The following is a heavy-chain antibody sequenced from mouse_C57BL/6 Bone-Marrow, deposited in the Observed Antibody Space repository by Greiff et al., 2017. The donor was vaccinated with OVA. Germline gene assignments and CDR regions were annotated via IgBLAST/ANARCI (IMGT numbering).Heavy chain of an antibody. Sequence: DVQLQESGAELVRPGASVKLSCTASGFNIKDDYMHWVKQRPEQGLEWIGWIDPENGDTEYASKFQGKATITADTSSNTAYLQLSSLTSEDTAVYYCTTSIYYGYDWFAYWGQGTLVTVSA. V-gene: IGHV14-4*01. CDR3: TTSIYYGYDWFAY. J-gene: IGHJ3*01. CDR1: GFNIKDDY. CDR2: IDPENGDT. D-gene: IGHD2-2*01.